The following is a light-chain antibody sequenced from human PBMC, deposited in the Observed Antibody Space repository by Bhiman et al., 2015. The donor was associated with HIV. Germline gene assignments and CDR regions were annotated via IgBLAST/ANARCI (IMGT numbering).Light chain of an antibody. CDR1: GSDVGGYNY. CDR3: SSYTSTYTLV. CDR2: DVS. J-gene: IGLJ1*01. Sequence: CTGSGSDVGGYNYVSWYQQHPGKAPKVMIYDVSNRPSGVSNRFSGSKSGNTASLTISGLQAEDEADYYCSSYTSTYTLVFGTGTKVTVL. V-gene: IGLV2-14*03.